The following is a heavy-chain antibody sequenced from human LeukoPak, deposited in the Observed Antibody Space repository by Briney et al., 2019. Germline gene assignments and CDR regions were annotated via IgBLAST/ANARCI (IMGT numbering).Heavy chain of an antibody. J-gene: IGHJ4*02. CDR1: GGSISSYY. D-gene: IGHD6-13*01. CDR3: ARDPVAAAGTFDY. CDR2: IYYSGST. Sequence: SETLSLTCTVSGGSISSYYWSWIRQPPGKGLEWTGYIYYSGSTNYNPSLKSRVTISVDTSKNQFSLKLSSVTAADTAVYYCARDPVAAAGTFDYWGQGTLVTVSS. V-gene: IGHV4-59*01.